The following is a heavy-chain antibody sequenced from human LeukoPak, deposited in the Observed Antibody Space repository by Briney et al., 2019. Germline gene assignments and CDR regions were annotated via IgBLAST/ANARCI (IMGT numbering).Heavy chain of an antibody. CDR3: AKDRSRITMVRGVYYFDY. CDR1: GFTFSSYA. CDR2: ISGSGGST. Sequence: GALRLSCAASGFTFSSYAMSWVRQAPGKGLEWVSAISGSGGSTYYADSVKGRFTISRDNSKNTLYLQMNSLRAEDTAVYYCAKDRSRITMVRGVYYFDYWGQGTLVTVSS. V-gene: IGHV3-23*01. J-gene: IGHJ4*02. D-gene: IGHD3-10*01.